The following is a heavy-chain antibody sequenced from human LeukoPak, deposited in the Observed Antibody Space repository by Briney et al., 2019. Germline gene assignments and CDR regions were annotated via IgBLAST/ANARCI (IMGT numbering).Heavy chain of an antibody. CDR2: IYYSGST. Sequence: SETLSLTFTVSGGSISSYYWSWIRQPPGKGLEWIGYIYYSGSTNYNPSLKSRVTISVDTSKNQFSLKLSSVTAADTAVYYCAREKSGYDSNWFDPWGQGTLVTVSS. CDR3: AREKSGYDSNWFDP. CDR1: GGSISSYY. D-gene: IGHD5-12*01. V-gene: IGHV4-59*01. J-gene: IGHJ5*02.